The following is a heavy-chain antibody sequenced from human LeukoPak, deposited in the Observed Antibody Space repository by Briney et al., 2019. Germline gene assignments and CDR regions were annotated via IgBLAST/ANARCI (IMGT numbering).Heavy chain of an antibody. CDR2: ISSSGSTI. D-gene: IGHD6-6*01. CDR1: GFTFSDYY. J-gene: IGHJ4*02. V-gene: IGHV3-11*04. CDR3: AKDLQLVGFDY. Sequence: GGSLRLSCAASGFTFSDYYMSWIRQAPGKGLEWVSYISSSGSTIYYADSVKGRFTISRDNSKNTLYLQMNSLRAEDTAEYYCAKDLQLVGFDYWGQGTLVTVSS.